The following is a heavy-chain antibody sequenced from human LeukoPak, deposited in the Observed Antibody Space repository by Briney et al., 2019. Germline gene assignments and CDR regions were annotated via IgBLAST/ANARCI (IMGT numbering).Heavy chain of an antibody. Sequence: PGGSLRLSCAASGFTFSSYARHWVRQAPGKGLEWVAVISYDGSNKYYADSVKGRFTISRDNSKNTLYLQMNSLRAEDTAVYYCARNTRGYSGSPPDYWGQGTLVTVSS. CDR1: GFTFSSYA. V-gene: IGHV3-30*04. D-gene: IGHD5-12*01. CDR3: ARNTRGYSGSPPDY. J-gene: IGHJ4*02. CDR2: ISYDGSNK.